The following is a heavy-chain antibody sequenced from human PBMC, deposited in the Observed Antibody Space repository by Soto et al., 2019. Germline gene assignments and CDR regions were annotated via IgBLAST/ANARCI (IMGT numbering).Heavy chain of an antibody. CDR2: ISSSSSYI. Sequence: EVQLVESGGGLVKPGGSLRLSCAASGFTFSSYSMNWVRQAPGKGLEWVSSISSSSSYIYYADSVKGRFTISRDNAKNSLYLQMNSLRAEDTAVYYCARDRSGSYYYYYYYYGMDVWGQGTMVTVSS. CDR3: ARDRSGSYYYYYYYYGMDV. V-gene: IGHV3-21*01. CDR1: GFTFSSYS. J-gene: IGHJ6*02. D-gene: IGHD1-26*01.